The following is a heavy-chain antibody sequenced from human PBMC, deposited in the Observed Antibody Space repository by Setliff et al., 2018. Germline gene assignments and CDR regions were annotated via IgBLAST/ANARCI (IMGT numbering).Heavy chain of an antibody. CDR2: IKSDGSNT. CDR1: EFTFRNYY. D-gene: IGHD2-2*01. Sequence: GESLKISCAASEFTFRNYYMHWVRQVPGKGLMWVSYIKSDGSNTHYADSVEGRFTISRDNAKNTLYLQMNSLRAEDTAVYNCARGGCSATSCLDYWGQGILVTVSS. J-gene: IGHJ4*02. V-gene: IGHV3-74*01. CDR3: ARGGCSATSCLDY.